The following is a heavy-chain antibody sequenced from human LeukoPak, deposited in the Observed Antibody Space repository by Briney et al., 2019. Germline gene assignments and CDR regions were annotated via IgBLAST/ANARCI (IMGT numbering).Heavy chain of an antibody. V-gene: IGHV4-34*01. CDR3: ARGSRLTGTFDI. J-gene: IGHJ3*02. Sequence: SETLSLTCALYGGSLSGYYWSWIRQPPGKGLEWIGEINHSGSTNYSPPLKSRVTISLDTSKNQFSLKLSSVTAADTAVYYCARGSRLTGTFDIWGQGTMVTVSS. CDR1: GGSLSGYY. D-gene: IGHD3-9*01. CDR2: INHSGST.